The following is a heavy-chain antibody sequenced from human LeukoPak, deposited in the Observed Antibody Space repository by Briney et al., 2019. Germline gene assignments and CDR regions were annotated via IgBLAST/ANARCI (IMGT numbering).Heavy chain of an antibody. Sequence: GSLRLSCAASGFTFSSFEMNWVRQAPGKGLEWVSYISSGGTTMYYADSVKGRFTISRDNAKSSLYLQMNSLRAEDTAVYYCARDPYRTDAVYWGQGTLVTVSS. D-gene: IGHD1-1*01. CDR2: ISSGGTTM. CDR1: GFTFSSFE. J-gene: IGHJ4*02. V-gene: IGHV3-48*03. CDR3: ARDPYRTDAVY.